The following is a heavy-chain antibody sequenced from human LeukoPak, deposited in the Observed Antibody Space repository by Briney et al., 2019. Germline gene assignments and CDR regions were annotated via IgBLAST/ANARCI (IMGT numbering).Heavy chain of an antibody. Sequence: ASVKVSCKASGYTFTSYGISWVRQAPGQGLEWMGWISAYNGNTNYAQKLQGRVTMTTDTSTSTAYMELSSLRSEDTAVYYCAREITIFGVATSNWFDPWGQGTLVTVSS. CDR3: AREITIFGVATSNWFDP. D-gene: IGHD3-3*01. CDR2: ISAYNGNT. V-gene: IGHV1-18*01. J-gene: IGHJ5*02. CDR1: GYTFTSYG.